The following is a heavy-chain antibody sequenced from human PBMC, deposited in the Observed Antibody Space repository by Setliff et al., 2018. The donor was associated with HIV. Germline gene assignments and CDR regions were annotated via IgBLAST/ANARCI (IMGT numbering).Heavy chain of an antibody. CDR2: ISPHSGDT. CDR3: ARGDGMGPVVVTAMFDY. Sequence: ASVKVSCKASGYRFTTYGLSWVRQAPGQGLEWMGWISPHSGDTKYAQKVQGRVTMTTDTSTGTSYMELRSLRSDDTAVYYGARGDGMGPVVVTAMFDYWGQGTLVTVSS. CDR1: GYRFTTYG. D-gene: IGHD2-21*02. J-gene: IGHJ4*02. V-gene: IGHV1-18*01.